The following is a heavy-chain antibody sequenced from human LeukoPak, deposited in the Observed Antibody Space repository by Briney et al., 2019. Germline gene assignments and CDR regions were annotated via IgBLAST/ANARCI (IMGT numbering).Heavy chain of an antibody. D-gene: IGHD5-12*01. Sequence: PGGSLRLSCPASGFTFSTYSMNWLRQAPGKGLEWISSISSKCSYVYYADSVKGRFTISRYKAKSSLYLQMNSLRAEDTAVCYCARDSRRWYGSYEGNWFDPWGQGILVTVSS. CDR3: ARDSRRWYGSYEGNWFDP. J-gene: IGHJ5*02. CDR2: ISSKCSYV. CDR1: GFTFSTYS. V-gene: IGHV3-21*01.